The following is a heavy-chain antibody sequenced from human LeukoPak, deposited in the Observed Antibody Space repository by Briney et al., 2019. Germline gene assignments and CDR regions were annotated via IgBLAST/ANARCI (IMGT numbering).Heavy chain of an antibody. CDR1: GYTFTTYA. Sequence: ASVKVSCKASGYTFTTYAMNWVRQAPGQGLEWMGWINTNTGNPAYAQGFTGRFVFSLDTSVSTAYLQIRSLKADDTAVYYCAREVAIGRAAMEGLLHWGQGTLVTVSS. V-gene: IGHV7-4-1*02. J-gene: IGHJ4*02. D-gene: IGHD5-18*01. CDR3: AREVAIGRAAMEGLLH. CDR2: INTNTGNP.